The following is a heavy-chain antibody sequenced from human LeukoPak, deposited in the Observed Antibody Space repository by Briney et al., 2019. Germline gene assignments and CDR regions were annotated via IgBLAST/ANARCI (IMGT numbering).Heavy chain of an antibody. Sequence: SGTLSLTCTVSGGSISSGDYYWSWIRQPPGKGLEWIGYIYYSGSTYYNPSLKSRVTISVDTSKNQFSLKLSSVTAADTAVYYCARVYGVVITYYYYMDVWGKGTTVTVSS. D-gene: IGHD3-3*01. CDR3: ARVYGVVITYYYYMDV. J-gene: IGHJ6*03. CDR2: IYYSGST. V-gene: IGHV4-30-4*08. CDR1: GGSISSGDYY.